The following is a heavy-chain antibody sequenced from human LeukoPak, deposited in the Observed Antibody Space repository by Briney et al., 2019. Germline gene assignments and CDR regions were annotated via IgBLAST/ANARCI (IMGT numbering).Heavy chain of an antibody. CDR3: ARELPREVTLDY. J-gene: IGHJ4*01. D-gene: IGHD2-21*02. CDR2: IFTDGSTT. CDR1: ELNFFSTG. V-gene: IGHV3-74*01. Sequence: GRSLRLSCVASELNFFSTGMRWVRQPPGKWLVWVSRIFTDGSTTSYADSVKGRFTISRDHAKNTLYLQMNSLRAEDTAVYYCARELPREVTLDYWGQGTLVTVSP.